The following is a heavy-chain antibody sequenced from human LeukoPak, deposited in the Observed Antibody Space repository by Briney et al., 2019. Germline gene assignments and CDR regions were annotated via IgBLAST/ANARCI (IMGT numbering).Heavy chain of an antibody. Sequence: GGSLRLSCAASGFTFSNYAMNWVRQAPGKGLEWVSAISSSDADIFYADSVKGRFTISRDNSKNTLYLQMSSLRVEDTAVYYCGKGDNNYYYDYWGQGTLVTVSS. J-gene: IGHJ4*02. CDR3: GKGDNNYYYDY. V-gene: IGHV3-23*01. D-gene: IGHD5-24*01. CDR1: GFTFSNYA. CDR2: ISSSDADI.